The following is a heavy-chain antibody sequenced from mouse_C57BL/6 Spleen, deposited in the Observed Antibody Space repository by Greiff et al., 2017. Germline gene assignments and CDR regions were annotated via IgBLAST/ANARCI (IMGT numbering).Heavy chain of an antibody. CDR2: ISSGGSYT. CDR3: ARLPTVIDYYAMDY. V-gene: IGHV5-6*01. J-gene: IGHJ4*01. Sequence: EVKLVESGGDLVKPGGSLKLSCAASGFTFSSYGMSWVSPTPDKRLEWVATISSGGSYTYYPDSVKGRFAISSDTAKNPLYLQLISLTSEDTAMYYGARLPTVIDYYAMDYWGQGTSVTVSS. D-gene: IGHD1-1*01. CDR1: GFTFSSYG.